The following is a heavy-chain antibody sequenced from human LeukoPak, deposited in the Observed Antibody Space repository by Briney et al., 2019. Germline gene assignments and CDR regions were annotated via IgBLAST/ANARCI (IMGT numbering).Heavy chain of an antibody. J-gene: IGHJ6*02. CDR2: ISYDGSNK. CDR1: GFTFSSYA. Sequence: GGSLRLSCAASGFTFSSYAMHWVRQAPGKGLEWVAVISYDGSNKYYADSVKGRFTISRDNSKNTLYLQMNSLRAEDTAVYYCARDAYYDILTGPGYWGQGTTVTVSS. CDR3: ARDAYYDILTGPGY. D-gene: IGHD3-9*01. V-gene: IGHV3-30-3*01.